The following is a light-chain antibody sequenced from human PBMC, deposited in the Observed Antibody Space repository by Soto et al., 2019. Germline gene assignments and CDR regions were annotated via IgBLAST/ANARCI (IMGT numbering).Light chain of an antibody. CDR1: QRVSSY. Sequence: PGERATLSCRASQRVSSYLAWYQQKPGQAPRLLIYDASNRATGIPARFSGSGSGTDFTLTISSLEPEDFAVYYCQQRSNWFTFGGGTKVEIK. CDR2: DAS. CDR3: QQRSNWFT. J-gene: IGKJ4*01. V-gene: IGKV3-11*01.